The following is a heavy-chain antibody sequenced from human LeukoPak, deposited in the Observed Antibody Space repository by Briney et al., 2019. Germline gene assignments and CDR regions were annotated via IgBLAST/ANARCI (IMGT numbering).Heavy chain of an antibody. CDR3: VRDLGGRSGH. V-gene: IGHV3-74*01. Sequence: PGGSLRLSCAASGFTFSSNWMHWVRQAPGKGLVWVSRINEEGSTTNYADSVKGRSTLFRDNAKNTLYLQMNSLRAEDTAVYYCVRDLGGRSGHWGQGTLVTVCS. CDR2: INEEGSTT. CDR1: GFTFSSNW. D-gene: IGHD1-26*01. J-gene: IGHJ4*02.